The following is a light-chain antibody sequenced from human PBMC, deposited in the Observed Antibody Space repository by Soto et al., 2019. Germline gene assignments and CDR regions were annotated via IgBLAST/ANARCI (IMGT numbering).Light chain of an antibody. CDR2: DVS. J-gene: IGLJ3*02. V-gene: IGLV2-14*01. CDR1: SSDIGDYNY. CDR3: SSSTTTTSLVV. Sequence: QSALTQPASVSGSPGQSITISCTGTSSDIGDYNYVSWYQQYPGKVPKLVIYDVSHRPSGVSNRFSGSMSGNTASLTISGLQAEDEADYYCSSSTTTTSLVVFGGGTKLTVL.